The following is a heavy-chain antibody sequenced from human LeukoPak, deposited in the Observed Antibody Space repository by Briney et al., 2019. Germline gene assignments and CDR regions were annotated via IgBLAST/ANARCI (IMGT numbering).Heavy chain of an antibody. CDR2: INPSGGST. J-gene: IGHJ4*02. V-gene: IGHV1-46*01. D-gene: IGHD4-17*01. CDR1: GYSFTSYY. Sequence: ASVKVSCKASGYSFTSYYMHWVRQAPGQGLEWMGIINPSGGSTSYAQKFQGRVTMTRDMSTSTVSMELSSLRSEDTAVYYCARGLNGDYGDYWGQGTPATVTS. CDR3: ARGLNGDYGDY.